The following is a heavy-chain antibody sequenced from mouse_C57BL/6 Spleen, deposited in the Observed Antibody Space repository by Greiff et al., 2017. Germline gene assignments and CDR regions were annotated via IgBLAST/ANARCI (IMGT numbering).Heavy chain of an antibody. J-gene: IGHJ2*01. D-gene: IGHD1-1*01. CDR3: ARETTVALYYFDY. CDR1: GYAFSSSW. CDR2: IYPGDGDT. Sequence: VKVVESGPELVKPGASVKISCKASGYAFSSSWMNWVKQRPGKGLEWIGRIYPGDGDTNYNGKFKGKATLTADKSSSTAYMQLSSLTSEDSAVYFCARETTVALYYFDYWGQGTTLTVSS. V-gene: IGHV1-82*01.